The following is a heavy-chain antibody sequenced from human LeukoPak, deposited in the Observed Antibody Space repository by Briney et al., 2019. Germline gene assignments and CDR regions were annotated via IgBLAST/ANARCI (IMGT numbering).Heavy chain of an antibody. J-gene: IGHJ4*02. CDR1: GFTFSSYG. CDR3: ATLSSGHGAVFDY. D-gene: IGHD6-19*01. Sequence: GGSLRLSCAASGFTFSSYGMHWVRQAPGKGLEWVAVIWYDGSNKYYADSVKGRFTISRDNSKNTLYLQMNSLRAEDTAVYYCATLSSGHGAVFDYWGQGTLVTVSS. CDR2: IWYDGSNK. V-gene: IGHV3-33*01.